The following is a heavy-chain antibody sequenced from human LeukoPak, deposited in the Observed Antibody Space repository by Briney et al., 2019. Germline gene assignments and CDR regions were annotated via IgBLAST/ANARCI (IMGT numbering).Heavy chain of an antibody. D-gene: IGHD2-15*01. CDR2: IYYSGST. CDR1: GGSISSYY. Sequence: PSETLSLTCTVSGGSISSYYWSWIRQPPGKGLEWIGYIYYSGSTNYNPSLKSRVTISVETSKNQFSLKLSSVTAADTAVYYCARNKLGGGIDYWGRGTLATVSS. J-gene: IGHJ4*02. V-gene: IGHV4-59*01. CDR3: ARNKLGGGIDY.